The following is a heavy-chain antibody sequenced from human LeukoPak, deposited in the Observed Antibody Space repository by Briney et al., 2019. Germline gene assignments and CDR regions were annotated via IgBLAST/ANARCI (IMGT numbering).Heavy chain of an antibody. CDR3: ARKKLVARGYFDF. CDR2: INHSGTT. CDR1: GDSISNSGYY. V-gene: IGHV4-39*01. D-gene: IGHD6-13*01. Sequence: PSETLSVTCTVSGDSISNSGYYWDWIRQSPGKGLEWIGSINHSGTTYYEPSLKSRVTISVDASKNQFSLKLSSVTAADTTIYYCARKKLVARGYFDFWGRGIPVTVSS. J-gene: IGHJ4*02.